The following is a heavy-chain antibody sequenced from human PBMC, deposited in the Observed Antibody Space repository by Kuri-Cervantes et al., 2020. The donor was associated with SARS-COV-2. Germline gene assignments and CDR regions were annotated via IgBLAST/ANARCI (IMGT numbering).Heavy chain of an antibody. V-gene: IGHV1-3*01. CDR2: INAGNGNT. CDR3: ARGLGIVGATESPGMDV. Sequence: SVSLSCKASGYTFTSYAMHWVRQAPGQRLEWMGWINAGNGNTKYSQKFQGRATITRDTSASTDYMELSSLRSEDTAVYYCARGLGIVGATESPGMDVWGQGTTVTVSS. CDR1: GYTFTSYA. D-gene: IGHD1-26*01. J-gene: IGHJ6*02.